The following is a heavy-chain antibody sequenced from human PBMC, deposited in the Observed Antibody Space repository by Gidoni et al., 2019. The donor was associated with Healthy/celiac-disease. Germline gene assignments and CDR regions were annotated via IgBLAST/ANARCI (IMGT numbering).Heavy chain of an antibody. V-gene: IGHV3-30*18. CDR3: AKDSMVTSYYYYYGMDV. J-gene: IGHJ6*02. Sequence: QVQLVESGGGVVQPGRSLRLSCAASGFTFSSYGMHWVRQAPGKGLEWVAVRSYDGSNKYYADSVKGRFTISRDNSKNTLYLQMNSLRAEDTAVYYCAKDSMVTSYYYYYGMDVWGQGTTVTVSS. D-gene: IGHD5-18*01. CDR2: RSYDGSNK. CDR1: GFTFSSYG.